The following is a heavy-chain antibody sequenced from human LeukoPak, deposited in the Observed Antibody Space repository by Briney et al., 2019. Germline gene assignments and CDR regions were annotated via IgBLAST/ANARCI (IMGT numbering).Heavy chain of an antibody. CDR3: ARRITGRDDY. CDR1: GDRVSSNNAA. D-gene: IGHD1-1*01. J-gene: IGHJ4*02. Sequence: QTHALMCAISGDRVSSNNAAWNRVRQSPSRGLEWLGRTYYRSKWYNEYADSVKSRVKINPDTSKNQFSLHLNSVTPEDTAVYYCARRITGRDDYWRQATVVTVSS. CDR2: TYYRSKWYN. V-gene: IGHV6-1*01.